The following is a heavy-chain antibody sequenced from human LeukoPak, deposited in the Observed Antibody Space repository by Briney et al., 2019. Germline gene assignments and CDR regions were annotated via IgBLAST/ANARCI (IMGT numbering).Heavy chain of an antibody. J-gene: IGHJ4*02. D-gene: IGHD2-15*01. CDR1: GYSFTSYW. V-gene: IGHV5-51*01. CDR2: IYPGDSDT. CDR3: ARRYGYCSGGSCYYFDY. Sequence: GESLKISCKGSGYSFTSYWIGWVRQMPGKGLEWMGIIYPGDSDTRYSPSFQGQVTISADKSISTAYLQWSSLKASDTAMYYCARRYGYCSGGSCYYFDYWGQGTLVTVSS.